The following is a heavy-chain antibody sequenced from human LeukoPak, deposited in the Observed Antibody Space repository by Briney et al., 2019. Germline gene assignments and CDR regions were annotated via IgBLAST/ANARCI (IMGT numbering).Heavy chain of an antibody. D-gene: IGHD2/OR15-2a*01. J-gene: IGHJ4*02. V-gene: IGHV3-48*01. Sequence: GTLSLTCAVSGASISNNNWWSWVRQPPGKGLEWVSYISSSSSTIYYADSVKGRFTISRDNAKNSLYLQMNSLRAEDTAVYYCARVSPSAPGHWGQGTLVTVSS. CDR1: GASISNNN. CDR2: ISSSSSTI. CDR3: ARVSPSAPGH.